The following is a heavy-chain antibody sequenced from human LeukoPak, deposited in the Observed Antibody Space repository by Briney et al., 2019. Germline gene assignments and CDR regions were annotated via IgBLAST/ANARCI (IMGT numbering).Heavy chain of an antibody. J-gene: IGHJ3*02. CDR3: ARVLAFDI. Sequence: GGSLRLSRAVSGFTFSSYSMNWVRQAPGKGLEWGSSISSSSSYIYYADSVKGRFTISRDNAKNSLYLQLNSLRAEDTAVYYCARVLAFDIGGQGTMVTVSS. V-gene: IGHV3-21*01. CDR1: GFTFSSYS. CDR2: ISSSSSYI.